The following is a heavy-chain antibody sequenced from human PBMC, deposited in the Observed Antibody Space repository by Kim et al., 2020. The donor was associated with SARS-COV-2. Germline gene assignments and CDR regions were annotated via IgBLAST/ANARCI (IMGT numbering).Heavy chain of an antibody. CDR2: IYYSGST. V-gene: IGHV4-59*08. CDR3: ARQGVGGYGEPTMGLYYYYGMDV. CDR1: GGSISSYY. D-gene: IGHD4-17*01. Sequence: SETLSLTCTVSGGSISSYYWSWIRQPPGKGLEWIGYIYYSGSTNYNPSLKSRVTISVDTSKNQFSLKLSSVTAADTAVYYCARQGVGGYGEPTMGLYYYYGMDVWGQGTTVTVSS. J-gene: IGHJ6*02.